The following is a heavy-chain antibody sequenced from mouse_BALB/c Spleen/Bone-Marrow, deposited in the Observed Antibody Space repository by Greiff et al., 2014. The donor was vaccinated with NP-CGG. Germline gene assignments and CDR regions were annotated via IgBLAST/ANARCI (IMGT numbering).Heavy chain of an antibody. D-gene: IGHD2-4*01. J-gene: IGHJ3*01. V-gene: IGHV5-12-2*01. CDR1: GFTFTSYT. CDR3: TREDYGAY. Sequence: EVQGVESGGGLVQPGGSLKLSCEASGFTFTSYTMSWVRQTPEKRLEWVAYISNGGGSTYYPDTVKGRFTISRDNAKNTLYLQMSSLKSEDTAIYYCTREDYGAYWGQGTLVTVSA. CDR2: ISNGGGST.